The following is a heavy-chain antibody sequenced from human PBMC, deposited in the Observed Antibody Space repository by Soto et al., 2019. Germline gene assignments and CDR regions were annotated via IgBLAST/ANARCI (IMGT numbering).Heavy chain of an antibody. CDR2: IRSKAYGGTT. CDR1: GFTFGDYA. V-gene: IGHV3-49*03. J-gene: IGHJ5*02. Sequence: PGGSLRLSCTASGFTFGDYAMSWFRQAPGKGLEWVGFIRSKAYGGTTEYAASVKGRFTISRDDSKSIAYLQMNSLKTEDTAVYYCTRVSDTAMVIAAAADDNWFDPWGQGTLVTVS. CDR3: TRVSDTAMVIAAAADDNWFDP. D-gene: IGHD5-18*01.